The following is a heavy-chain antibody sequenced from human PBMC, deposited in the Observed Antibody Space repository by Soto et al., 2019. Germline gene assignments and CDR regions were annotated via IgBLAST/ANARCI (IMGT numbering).Heavy chain of an antibody. CDR1: GGSISSYY. D-gene: IGHD2-2*01. CDR3: ARHSVCSSTSCYVGNYMDV. Sequence: SETLSLTCTVSGGSISSYYWSWIRQPPGKGLEWIGYIYYSGSTNYNPSLKSRVTISVDTSKNQFSLKLSSVTAADTAVYYCARHSVCSSTSCYVGNYMDVWGKGTTVTSP. CDR2: IYYSGST. V-gene: IGHV4-59*08. J-gene: IGHJ6*03.